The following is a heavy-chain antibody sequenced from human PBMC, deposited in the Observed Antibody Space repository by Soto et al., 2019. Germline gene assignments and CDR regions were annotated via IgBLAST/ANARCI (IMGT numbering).Heavy chain of an antibody. D-gene: IGHD4-17*01. CDR1: GFSLSTSGVG. CDR3: ARAPTVNTPFDY. Sequence: SGPTLVNPPQTLTLTCTFSGFSLSTSGVGVGWIRQPPGKALEWLALIYWDDDKRYSPSLKSRLTITKDTSKNQVVLTMTNMDPVDTATYYCARAPTVNTPFDYWGQGTLVTVSS. CDR2: IYWDDDK. J-gene: IGHJ4*02. V-gene: IGHV2-5*02.